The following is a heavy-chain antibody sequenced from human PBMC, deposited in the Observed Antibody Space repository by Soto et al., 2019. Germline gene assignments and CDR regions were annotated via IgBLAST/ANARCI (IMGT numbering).Heavy chain of an antibody. CDR2: SYYSGST. Sequence: QVQLQESGPGLVKPSQTLSLTCTVSGGSISSGDYYWSWIRQPPGKGLEWIGYSYYSGSTYYNPSRKSRVTISVETSKNQFSLKLSSVTAADTAVYYCASDWRRGYSSGYGWFDPWGQGTLVTVSS. J-gene: IGHJ5*02. CDR1: GGSISSGDYY. V-gene: IGHV4-30-4*01. CDR3: ASDWRRGYSSGYGWFDP. D-gene: IGHD5-18*01.